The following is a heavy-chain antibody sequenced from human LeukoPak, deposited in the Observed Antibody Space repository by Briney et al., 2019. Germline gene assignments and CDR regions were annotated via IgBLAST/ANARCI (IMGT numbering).Heavy chain of an antibody. CDR1: GFTFSSYE. V-gene: IGHV3-48*03. Sequence: GGSLRLSCAASGFTFSSYEMNWVRQAPGKGLEWVSYISSSGSTIYYADSVKGRFTISRDNAKNSLYLQMNSLRAEDTAVYYCARDQRVYYGSGSYSSSDYWGQGTPVTVSS. CDR2: ISSSGSTI. J-gene: IGHJ4*02. D-gene: IGHD3-10*01. CDR3: ARDQRVYYGSGSYSSSDY.